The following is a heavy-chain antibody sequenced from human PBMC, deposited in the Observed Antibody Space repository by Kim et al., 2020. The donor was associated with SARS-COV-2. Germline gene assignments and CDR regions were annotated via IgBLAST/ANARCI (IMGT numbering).Heavy chain of an antibody. CDR3: ASDEGVRLGDGMDV. CDR1: GYTFTSYD. V-gene: IGHV1-8*01. CDR2: MNPNSGNT. D-gene: IGHD3-16*01. J-gene: IGHJ6*02. Sequence: ASVKVSCKASGYTFTSYDINWVRQATGQGLEWMGWMNPNSGNTGYAQKFQGRVTMTRNTSISTAYMELSSLRSEDTAVYYCASDEGVRLGDGMDVWGQGTTVTVSS.